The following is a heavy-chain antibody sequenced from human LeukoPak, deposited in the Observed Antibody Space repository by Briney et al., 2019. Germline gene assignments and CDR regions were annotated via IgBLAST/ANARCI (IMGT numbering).Heavy chain of an antibody. D-gene: IGHD1-26*01. Sequence: GGSLRLSCAASGFTFSNYAMSWVRQAPGKGLEWVSGISGSAGSTYYADSVKGRFTISRDNPKNTLYLQMNSLTDDDTAVYYCAKKWGVGTTTLDYFDYWGQGTLVTVSS. CDR2: ISGSAGST. CDR1: GFTFSNYA. CDR3: AKKWGVGTTTLDYFDY. J-gene: IGHJ4*02. V-gene: IGHV3-23*01.